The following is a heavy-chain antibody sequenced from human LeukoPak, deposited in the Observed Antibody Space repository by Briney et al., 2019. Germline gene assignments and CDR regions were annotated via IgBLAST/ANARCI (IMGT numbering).Heavy chain of an antibody. V-gene: IGHV3-30*02. J-gene: IGHJ6*03. Sequence: PGGSLRLSCAASGFTFSSYGMHWVRQAPGKGLEWVAFIRYDGSNKYYADSVKGRFTISRDNSKNTLYLQMNSLRAEDTAVYYCARGGHSSGWYDPYYYYYYMDVWGKGTTVTVSS. D-gene: IGHD6-19*01. CDR2: IRYDGSNK. CDR1: GFTFSSYG. CDR3: ARGGHSSGWYDPYYYYYYMDV.